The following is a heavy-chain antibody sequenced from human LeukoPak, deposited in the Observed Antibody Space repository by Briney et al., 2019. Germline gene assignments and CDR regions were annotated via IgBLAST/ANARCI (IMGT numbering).Heavy chain of an antibody. Sequence: ASVKVSCKASGYTFTSYGISWGRQAPGQGLEWMGWISAYKGNTNYAQKLQGRVTMTTDTSTSTANMELRSLTSDDTAVYYCARVIRGDYPNYWGQGTLVTVSS. CDR1: GYTFTSYG. CDR2: ISAYKGNT. J-gene: IGHJ4*02. V-gene: IGHV1-18*01. D-gene: IGHD3-10*01. CDR3: ARVIRGDYPNY.